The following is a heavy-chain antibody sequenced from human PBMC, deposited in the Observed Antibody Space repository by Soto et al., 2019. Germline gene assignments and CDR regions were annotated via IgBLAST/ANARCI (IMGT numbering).Heavy chain of an antibody. V-gene: IGHV3-74*01. Sequence: EVQLVESGGGLVQPGGSLRLSCAASGFTFSSYWMHWVRQAPGKGLAWVSRINDDGRRPSYADSVKGLFTISRDNAKTTLELQMNSLRDDDTAIYYCARRHRPSYTSDYWGQGTLVTVSS. CDR2: INDDGRRP. CDR3: ARRHRPSYTSDY. J-gene: IGHJ4*02. D-gene: IGHD4-4*01. CDR1: GFTFSSYW.